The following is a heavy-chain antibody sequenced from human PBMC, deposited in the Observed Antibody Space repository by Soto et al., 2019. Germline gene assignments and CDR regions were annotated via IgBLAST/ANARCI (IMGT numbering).Heavy chain of an antibody. V-gene: IGHV3-48*01. CDR2: ISSSSSTI. CDR1: GFTFSSYS. J-gene: IGHJ5*02. Sequence: GGSLRLSCAASGFTFSSYSMNWVRQAPGKGLEWVSYISSSSSTIYYADTVKGRITISRDNAKNLLYLQMNSLSAEYTAVYYCARHPERIAEIGWFDPWGQGTLVTVSS. CDR3: ARHPERIAEIGWFDP. D-gene: IGHD6-13*01.